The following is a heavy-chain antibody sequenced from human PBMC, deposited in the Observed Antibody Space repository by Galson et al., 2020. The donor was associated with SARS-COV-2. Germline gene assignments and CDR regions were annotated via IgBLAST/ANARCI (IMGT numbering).Heavy chain of an antibody. CDR1: GYSISSGYY. CDR2: IHNRGSV. Sequence: SETLSLTCGVSGYSISSGYYWGWIRQAPGKGLEWIGSIHNRGSVYYNPPLKSRVTVSVDTSKNQFSLKLRSVTAADTAIYYCVRVPQGVVTSFDPWGQGTLVTVSS. CDR3: VRVPQGVVTSFDP. V-gene: IGHV4-38-2*01. J-gene: IGHJ5*02. D-gene: IGHD2-21*02.